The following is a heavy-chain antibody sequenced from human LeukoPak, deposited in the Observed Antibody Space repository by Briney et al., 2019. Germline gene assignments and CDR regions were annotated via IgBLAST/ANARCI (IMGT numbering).Heavy chain of an antibody. D-gene: IGHD3-10*01. CDR2: IWYDETTK. CDR3: ARELWFGDFIETYFDF. V-gene: IGHV3-33*01. Sequence: PGGSLRLSCAASGLTFRSYNMHWLRQAPGKGLERVAVIWYDETTKYYAASVKDRFTVSRDNSKNTLYLEMNSLRADDTAVYYCARELWFGDFIETYFDFWGQGTLVTVSS. CDR1: GLTFRSYN. J-gene: IGHJ4*02.